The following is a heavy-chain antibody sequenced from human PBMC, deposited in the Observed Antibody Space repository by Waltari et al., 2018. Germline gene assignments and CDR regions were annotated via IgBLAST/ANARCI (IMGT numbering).Heavy chain of an antibody. CDR2: IYYSGST. CDR3: ARSTTVTPGEIDY. CDR1: GGSISSHY. Sequence: QVQLQESGPGLVKPSETLSLPCTVSGGSISSHYWSWIRQPPGKGLEWIGYIYYSGSTNYNPSLKSRVTISVDTSKNQFSLKLSSVTAADTAVYYCARSTTVTPGEIDYWGQGTLVTVSS. D-gene: IGHD4-17*01. J-gene: IGHJ4*02. V-gene: IGHV4-59*11.